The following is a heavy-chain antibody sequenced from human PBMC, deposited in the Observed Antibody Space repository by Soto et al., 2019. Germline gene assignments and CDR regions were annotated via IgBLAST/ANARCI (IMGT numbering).Heavy chain of an antibody. D-gene: IGHD4-17*01. CDR2: ISWNSGTI. J-gene: IGHJ3*02. CDR1: GFIFDDYA. V-gene: IGHV3-9*01. Sequence: GGSLRLSYAASGFIFDDYAMHWVRQAPGKGLEWVSGISWNSGTIGYADSVKGRFNISKDNAKNSLYLQMNSLRAEDTALYYCAKDAGNYGDYTVDAFDIWGQGTMVTVSS. CDR3: AKDAGNYGDYTVDAFDI.